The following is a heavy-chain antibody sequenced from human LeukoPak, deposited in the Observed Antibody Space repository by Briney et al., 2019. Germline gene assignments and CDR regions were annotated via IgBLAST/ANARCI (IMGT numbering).Heavy chain of an antibody. CDR3: ARDFSEDYDAFDI. CDR2: VHYSGSR. J-gene: IGHJ3*02. CDR1: GGSFSGYY. Sequence: PSETLSLTCAVYGGSFSGYYWSWIRQPPGKGLEWIGYVHYSGSRKYNPSLKSRVTISADTSKNQFSLNLSSVTAADTAVYYCARDFSEDYDAFDIWGQGTVVTVSS. D-gene: IGHD4-17*01. V-gene: IGHV4-34*11.